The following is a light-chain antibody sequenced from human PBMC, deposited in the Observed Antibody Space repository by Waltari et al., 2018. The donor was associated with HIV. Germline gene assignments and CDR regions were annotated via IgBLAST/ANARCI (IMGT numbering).Light chain of an antibody. J-gene: IGLJ1*01. CDR3: GTWDTSLSAWI. V-gene: IGLV1-51*01. Sequence: QSVLTQPPSVSATPGQKVTISCSGSSSNIATTYVSWYQHFPGTVPKVLIYDNPKRSAGIPERFPGSKSCTSATLDIAGLQTGDEGHYYCGTWDTSLSAWIFGTGTKVTVL. CDR2: DNP. CDR1: SSNIATTY.